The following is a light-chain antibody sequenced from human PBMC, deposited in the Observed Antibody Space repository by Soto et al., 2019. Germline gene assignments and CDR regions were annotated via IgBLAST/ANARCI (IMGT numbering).Light chain of an antibody. CDR1: QSITGN. J-gene: IGKJ4*01. Sequence: EIVMTQSPATLSVSPGERATLSCRASQSITGNLTWYQQKPGQAPRLLIYDASTRATGIPARFSGSGSGTDFTLTISRLEPEDFAVYYCHQYGGSPTFGGGTKVDIK. V-gene: IGKV3-20*01. CDR3: HQYGGSPT. CDR2: DAS.